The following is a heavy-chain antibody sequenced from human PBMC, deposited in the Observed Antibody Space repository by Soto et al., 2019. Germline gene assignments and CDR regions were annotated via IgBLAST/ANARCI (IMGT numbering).Heavy chain of an antibody. CDR1: GYTFSRYG. CDR2: ISGYNGDT. D-gene: IGHD2-8*01. V-gene: IGHV1-18*01. Sequence: QGQLVQSGPEVKKPGASVKVSCKASGYTFSRYGISWVRQAPGQGLEWMGWISGYNGDTKYAQKVQGRVTMTRDTSTYTAYMELRSLTSDDTAIYYCAKNGQPPYYYYGMDVWGQGTTVTVSS. CDR3: AKNGQPPYYYYGMDV. J-gene: IGHJ6*02.